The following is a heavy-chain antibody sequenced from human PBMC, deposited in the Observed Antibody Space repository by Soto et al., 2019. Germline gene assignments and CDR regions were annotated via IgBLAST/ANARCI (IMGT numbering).Heavy chain of an antibody. V-gene: IGHV3-66*01. CDR3: ARAEREAEAFDI. Sequence: VQLVESGGGLVKPGGSLRLSCAASGFTFSDYYMSWIRQAPGKGLEWVSVIYSGGSTYYADSVKGRFTISRDNSKNTLYLQMNSLRAEDTAVYYCARAEREAEAFDIWGQGTMVTVSS. J-gene: IGHJ3*02. CDR1: GFTFSDYY. CDR2: IYSGGST.